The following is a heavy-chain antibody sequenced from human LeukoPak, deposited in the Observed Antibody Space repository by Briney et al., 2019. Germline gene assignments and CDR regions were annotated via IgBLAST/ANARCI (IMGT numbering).Heavy chain of an antibody. CDR3: ARERDPIFFDY. CDR1: GLIFRSYW. CDR2: INQEGREK. J-gene: IGHJ4*02. D-gene: IGHD3-9*01. Sequence: GGSLRLSCEVSGLIFRSYWMSWVRQAPGKGLEWVANINQEGREKYFEDSVKGGFTISRDNPKNSLHLQMNPLRAEDTAVYYCARERDPIFFDYWGQGTLVTVSS. V-gene: IGHV3-7*01.